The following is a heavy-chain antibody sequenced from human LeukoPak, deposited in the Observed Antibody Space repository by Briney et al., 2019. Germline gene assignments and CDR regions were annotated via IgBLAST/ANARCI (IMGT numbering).Heavy chain of an antibody. CDR1: GYTFTSYD. CDR3: ARGPTAHYYYYMDV. Sequence: ASVKVSCKASGYTFTSYDINWVRQATGQGLEWMGWMNPNSGNTGYAQKFQGRVTMTRNTSISTAYMELSSLRSEDTAVYYCARGPTAHYYYYMDVWGKGTTVTISS. D-gene: IGHD4-17*01. CDR2: MNPNSGNT. J-gene: IGHJ6*03. V-gene: IGHV1-8*01.